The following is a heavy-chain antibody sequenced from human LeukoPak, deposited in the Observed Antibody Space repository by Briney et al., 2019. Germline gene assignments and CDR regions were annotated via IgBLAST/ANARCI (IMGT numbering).Heavy chain of an antibody. Sequence: PSETLSLTCTVSGGSISSGDYYWSWIRQPPGKGLEWIGYIYYSGSTYYNPSLKSRVTISVDTSKNQFSLKLSSVTAADTAVYYCARPYSSGWYYFDYWGQGTLVTVSS. J-gene: IGHJ4*02. CDR2: IYYSGST. CDR1: GGSISSGDYY. CDR3: ARPYSSGWYYFDY. D-gene: IGHD6-19*01. V-gene: IGHV4-30-4*01.